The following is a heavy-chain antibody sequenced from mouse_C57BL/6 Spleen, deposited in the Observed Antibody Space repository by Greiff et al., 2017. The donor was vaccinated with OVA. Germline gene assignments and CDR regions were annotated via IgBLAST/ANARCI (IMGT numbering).Heavy chain of an antibody. CDR2: IHPNSGST. Sequence: QVQLKQPGAELVKPGASVKLSCKASGYTFTSYWMHWVKQRPGQGLAWIGMIHPNSGSTNYNEKFKSKATLTVDKSSSTAYMQLSSLTSEDSAVYYCARRYGSSYEAMDYWGQGTSVTVSS. D-gene: IGHD1-1*01. CDR3: ARRYGSSYEAMDY. V-gene: IGHV1-64*01. J-gene: IGHJ4*01. CDR1: GYTFTSYW.